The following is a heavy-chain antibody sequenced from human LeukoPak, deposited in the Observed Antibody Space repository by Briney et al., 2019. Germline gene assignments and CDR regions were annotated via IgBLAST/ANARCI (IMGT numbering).Heavy chain of an antibody. J-gene: IGHJ4*02. V-gene: IGHV3-30-3*01. D-gene: IGHD5-18*01. CDR2: SSSDETYK. Sequence: GGSLRLSCAASGFPFTVYPTHWVRQAPGKGLEWVSVSSSDETYKFYADSMRGRFTISRDNSKNRLYLQMSDLRAEDTAVYFCARSASGVWLFDYWGRGTLVTVSS. CDR3: ARSASGVWLFDY. CDR1: GFPFTVYP.